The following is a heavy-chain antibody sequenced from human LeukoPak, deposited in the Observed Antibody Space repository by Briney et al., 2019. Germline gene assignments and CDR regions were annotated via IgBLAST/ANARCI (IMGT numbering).Heavy chain of an antibody. J-gene: IGHJ4*02. CDR3: VREGYYESGSSPTFYFDY. Sequence: GGSLRLSCAASGFDFHNYVIHWVRQAPGKGLEWVAVISYAVNIKYYADSVKGRFTISRDSSSKTVFLQMNSLRTEDAAVYYCVREGYYESGSSPTFYFDYWGQGTLVTVSS. V-gene: IGHV3-30-3*01. D-gene: IGHD3-10*01. CDR2: ISYAVNIK. CDR1: GFDFHNYV.